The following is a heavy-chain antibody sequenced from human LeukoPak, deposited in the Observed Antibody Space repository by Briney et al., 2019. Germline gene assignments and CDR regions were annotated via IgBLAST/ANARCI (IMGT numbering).Heavy chain of an antibody. CDR1: GDSISSGI. D-gene: IGHD6-13*01. Sequence: PSETLSLTCAASGDSISSGIWWTWVRQPPGKGLEWVAVISYDGSNKYYADSVKGRFTISRDNSKNTLYLQMNSLRAEDTAVYYCARDKRGSSWYWDYYYGMDVWGQGTTVTVSS. CDR2: ISYDGSNK. J-gene: IGHJ6*02. V-gene: IGHV3-30-3*01. CDR3: ARDKRGSSWYWDYYYGMDV.